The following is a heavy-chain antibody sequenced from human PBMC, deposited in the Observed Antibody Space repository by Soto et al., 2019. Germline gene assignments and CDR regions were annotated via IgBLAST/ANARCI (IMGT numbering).Heavy chain of an antibody. CDR2: IYYSGST. Sequence: QVQLQESGPGLVKPSETLSLTCTVSGGSISSYYWSWIRQPPGKGLEWIGYIYYSGSTNYNPSLTSRVTISVDTSKNPFSLKLSSVTAADTAVYYCAKVNDFWTGYYSTNWFDPWGQGTLVTVSS. V-gene: IGHV4-59*01. J-gene: IGHJ5*02. D-gene: IGHD3-3*01. CDR3: AKVNDFWTGYYSTNWFDP. CDR1: GGSISSYY.